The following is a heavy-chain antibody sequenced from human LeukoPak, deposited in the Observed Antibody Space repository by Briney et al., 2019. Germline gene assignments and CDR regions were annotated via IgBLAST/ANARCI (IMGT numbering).Heavy chain of an antibody. Sequence: PSETLSLTCAVYGGSFSGYYWSWIRQPPGKGLEWIGEVNHSGSTNYNPSLKSRVTISVDTSRNQFSLKLSSVTAADTAMYYCAVGGGGIAVAGTGGWFDPWGQGTLVTVSS. D-gene: IGHD6-19*01. V-gene: IGHV4-34*01. CDR1: GGSFSGYY. CDR3: AVGGGGIAVAGTGGWFDP. J-gene: IGHJ5*02. CDR2: VNHSGST.